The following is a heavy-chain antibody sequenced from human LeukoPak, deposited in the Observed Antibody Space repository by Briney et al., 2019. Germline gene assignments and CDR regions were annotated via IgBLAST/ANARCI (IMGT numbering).Heavy chain of an antibody. CDR2: ISCNSGSI. CDR3: AKDIQYAPTGHFDY. V-gene: IGHV3-9*03. Sequence: GGSLRLSCAASGFTFGGYAMHWVRQAPGKGLEWVSGISCNSGSIGYADSVKGRFTISRDNAKNTLYLQMNSLRAEDMALYYCAKDIQYAPTGHFDYWGQGTLATVSS. CDR1: GFTFGGYA. J-gene: IGHJ4*02.